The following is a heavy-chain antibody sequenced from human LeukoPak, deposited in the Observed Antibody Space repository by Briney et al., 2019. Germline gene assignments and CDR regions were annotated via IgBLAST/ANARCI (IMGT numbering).Heavy chain of an antibody. CDR2: IGTSASTI. V-gene: IGHV3-11*01. CDR1: GFTFSEHY. CDR3: ARGHYGLDY. J-gene: IGHJ4*02. D-gene: IGHD4-17*01. Sequence: GGSLRLSCAASGFTFSEHYMSWIRQAPGKGLEWVSYIGTSASTIYYADSVKGRFTISRDNAKNSLYLQMNSLRAEDTGVYYCARGHYGLDYWGQGTLVTVSS.